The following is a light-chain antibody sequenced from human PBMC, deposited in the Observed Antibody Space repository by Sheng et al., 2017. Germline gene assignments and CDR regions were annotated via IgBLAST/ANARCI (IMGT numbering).Light chain of an antibody. V-gene: IGKV1-12*02. Sequence: DIQMTQSPSSVSASVGDRVTITCRANQDINNWLAWYQQKPGKAPKLLISGAFTLQSGVPSRFSGGRSGANFILTISGLQPEDSATYYCEQGYSFPSTFGQGTRLDIK. J-gene: IGKJ5*01. CDR3: EQGYSFPST. CDR1: QDINNW. CDR2: GAF.